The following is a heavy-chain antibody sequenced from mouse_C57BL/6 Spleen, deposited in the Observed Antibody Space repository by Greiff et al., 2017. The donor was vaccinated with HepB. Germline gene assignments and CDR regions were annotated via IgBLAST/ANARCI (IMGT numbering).Heavy chain of an antibody. CDR3: ARSDLLWSYFDY. J-gene: IGHJ2*01. D-gene: IGHD2-1*01. Sequence: EVKLVESVAELVRPGASVKLSCTASGFNIKNTYMHWVKQRPEQGLEWIGRIDPANGNTKYAPKFQGKATITADTSSNTAYLQLSSLTSEDTAIYYCARSDLLWSYFDYWGQGTTLTVSS. CDR2: IDPANGNT. V-gene: IGHV14-3*01. CDR1: GFNIKNTY.